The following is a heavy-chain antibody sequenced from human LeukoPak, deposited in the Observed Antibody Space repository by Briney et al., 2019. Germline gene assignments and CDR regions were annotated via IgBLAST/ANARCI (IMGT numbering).Heavy chain of an antibody. CDR1: GFTFNTYW. D-gene: IGHD6-6*01. Sequence: QAGGSLRLSCAASGFTFNTYWMTWVRQAPGKGLEWVSAISGSGGSTYYADSVKGRFTISRDNSKNTLYLQMNSLRAEDTAVYYCAKDGAYSSSSHFDYWGQGTLVTVSS. CDR3: AKDGAYSSSSHFDY. J-gene: IGHJ4*02. V-gene: IGHV3-23*01. CDR2: ISGSGGST.